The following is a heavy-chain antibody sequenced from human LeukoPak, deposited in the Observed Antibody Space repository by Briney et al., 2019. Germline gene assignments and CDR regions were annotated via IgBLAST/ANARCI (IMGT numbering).Heavy chain of an antibody. CDR1: GFTFSSYA. CDR3: AAAPRSNWNPPWDY. J-gene: IGHJ4*02. CDR2: ISGSGGST. V-gene: IGHV3-23*01. D-gene: IGHD1-20*01. Sequence: GGSLRLSCAASGFTFSSYAMSWVRQAPGKGLEWVSAISGSGGSTYYADSVKGRFTISRDNSKNTLYLQMNSLRAEDTAVYYCAAAPRSNWNPPWDYWGQGTLVTVSS.